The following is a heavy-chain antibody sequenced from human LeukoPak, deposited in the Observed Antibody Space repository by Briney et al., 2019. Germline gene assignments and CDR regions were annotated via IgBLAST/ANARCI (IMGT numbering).Heavy chain of an antibody. D-gene: IGHD3/OR15-3a*01. CDR2: IRYDGSHK. J-gene: IGHJ6*03. Sequence: QAGGSLRLSCAASGFTFSTYGMHWVRQAPGKGLEWVAFIRYDGSHKYYTDSVKGRFTISRDNSKNTLYLQMNSLRAEDTAVYYCARAGLYYYYYMDVWGKGTTVTVSS. CDR3: ARAGLYYYYYMDV. V-gene: IGHV3-30*02. CDR1: GFTFSTYG.